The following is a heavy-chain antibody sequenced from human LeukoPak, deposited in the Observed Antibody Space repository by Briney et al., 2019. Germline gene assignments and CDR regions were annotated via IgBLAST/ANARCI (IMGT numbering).Heavy chain of an antibody. CDR1: GFIFSTYN. D-gene: IGHD3-10*01. V-gene: IGHV3-21*01. CDR2: ISSSSRNI. J-gene: IGHJ3*02. Sequence: GGSLRLSCAASGFIFSTYNMNGGRQAPGKGREGVSSISSSSRNIYYADSVKGRFTISRDNAKNSLYLQMNSLRAEDTAVYYCARDALGWFGELDAFDIWGQGTMVTVSS. CDR3: ARDALGWFGELDAFDI.